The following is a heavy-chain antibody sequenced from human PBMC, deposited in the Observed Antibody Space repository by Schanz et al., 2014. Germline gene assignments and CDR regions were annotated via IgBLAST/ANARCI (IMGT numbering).Heavy chain of an antibody. CDR1: GFTFSDYP. D-gene: IGHD1-26*01. Sequence: QVQLVESGGGVVQPGGSLRLSCAASGFTFSDYPVHWVRQAPGKGLEWVTLISYDGTNKFYADSVKGRFTISRDNSKNTLFLQMDSLRVEDTAVYYCARVSVVKYGYYYYGMDVWGQGTTVTVSS. J-gene: IGHJ6*02. CDR2: ISYDGTNK. V-gene: IGHV3-30*04. CDR3: ARVSVVKYGYYYYGMDV.